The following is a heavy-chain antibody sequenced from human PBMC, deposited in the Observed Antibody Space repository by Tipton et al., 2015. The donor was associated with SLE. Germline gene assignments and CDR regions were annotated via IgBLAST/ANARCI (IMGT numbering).Heavy chain of an antibody. V-gene: IGHV1-8*01. CDR2: MNPKSGNR. CDR1: GYTFTSLD. D-gene: IGHD3-22*01. Sequence: QVQLVQSGPEVKKPGASVKVSCKASGYTFTSLDINWVRQATGQGLEWMGWMNPKSGNRGYAQKFQGRVSMTRNTSISTAYMELSSLRADDTAVYYCARAYDSRGTFDLWGQGTMVTVSS. CDR3: ARAYDSRGTFDL. J-gene: IGHJ3*01.